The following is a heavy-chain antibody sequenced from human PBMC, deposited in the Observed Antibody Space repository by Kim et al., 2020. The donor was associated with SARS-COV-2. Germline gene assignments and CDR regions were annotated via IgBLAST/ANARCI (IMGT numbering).Heavy chain of an antibody. Sequence: GGSLRLSCAASGFTFSSYAMHWVRQAPGKGLEWVAVISYDGSNKYYADSVKGRFTISRDNSKNTLYLQMNSLRAEDTAVYYCARDESYFDWLSDFDYWGQGTLVTVSS. CDR1: GFTFSSYA. CDR2: ISYDGSNK. V-gene: IGHV3-30*04. CDR3: ARDESYFDWLSDFDY. D-gene: IGHD3-9*01. J-gene: IGHJ4*02.